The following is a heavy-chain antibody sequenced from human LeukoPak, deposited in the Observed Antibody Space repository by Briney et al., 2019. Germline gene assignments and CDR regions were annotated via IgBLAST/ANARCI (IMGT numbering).Heavy chain of an antibody. Sequence: SSETLSLTCAVYADSFSGYSWSWIRQSPGRGLEWIGEINYDGRAKYNPSLSGRVTISVDTSKNQFSLKLSSVTAADTAVYYCASSSGINYYDSSGYISALIFDYWGQGTLVTVSS. V-gene: IGHV4-34*01. J-gene: IGHJ4*02. D-gene: IGHD3-22*01. CDR2: INYDGRA. CDR1: ADSFSGYS. CDR3: ASSSGINYYDSSGYISALIFDY.